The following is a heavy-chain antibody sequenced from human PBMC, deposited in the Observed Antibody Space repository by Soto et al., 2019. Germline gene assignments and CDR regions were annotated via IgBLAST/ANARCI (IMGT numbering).Heavy chain of an antibody. D-gene: IGHD3-9*01. CDR2: IIPIFGTA. J-gene: IGHJ4*02. CDR1: GGTFSSYA. Sequence: GASVKVSCKASGGTFSSYAISWVRQAPGQGLEWMGGIIPIFGTANYAQKFQGRVTITADESTSTAYMELSSLRSEDTAVYYCAVGGRYFDWLLYILDYWGQGTLVTVSS. CDR3: AVGGRYFDWLLYILDY. V-gene: IGHV1-69*13.